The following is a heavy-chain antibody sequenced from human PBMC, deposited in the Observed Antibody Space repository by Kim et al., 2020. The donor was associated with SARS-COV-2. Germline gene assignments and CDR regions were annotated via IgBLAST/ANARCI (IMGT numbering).Heavy chain of an antibody. V-gene: IGHV3-21*04. CDR2: ISSSGSYI. CDR3: SIREYAPLPSSANYGLD. Sequence: GGSLRLFCAASGFTFSSYTFNWVRQAPGKGLEWVASISSSGSYIYYIDAARNRFTTTRDNAQSSLYLQISSLRTADTAAYYCSIREYAPLPSSANYGLD. J-gene: IGHJ6*01. CDR1: GFTFSSYT. D-gene: IGHD6-6*01.